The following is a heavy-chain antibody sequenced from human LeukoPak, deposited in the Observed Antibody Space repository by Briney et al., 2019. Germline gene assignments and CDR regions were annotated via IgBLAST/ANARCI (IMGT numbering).Heavy chain of an antibody. CDR1: GFTFSSYG. Sequence: GGSLRLSCAASGFTFSSYGMHWVRQAPGKGLEWVAVISYDGSNKYYADSVKGRFTISRDNSKNTLYLQMNGLRAEDTAVCYCAKDLYLQYCRGSACYLNYYNMDVWGQGTTVAVSS. J-gene: IGHJ6*02. CDR2: ISYDGSNK. D-gene: IGHD2-15*01. CDR3: AKDLYLQYCRGSACYLNYYNMDV. V-gene: IGHV3-30*18.